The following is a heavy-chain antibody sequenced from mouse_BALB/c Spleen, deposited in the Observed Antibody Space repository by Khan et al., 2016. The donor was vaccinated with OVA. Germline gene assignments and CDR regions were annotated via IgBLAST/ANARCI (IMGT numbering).Heavy chain of an antibody. J-gene: IGHJ4*01. CDR2: IWGDGNT. V-gene: IGHV2-6-7*01. CDR3: ARAYYGNCREAMDY. CDR1: GFSLTGYG. D-gene: IGHD2-10*01. Sequence: QVQLKESGPGLVAPSQSLSITCTVSGFSLTGYGVNWVRQPPGKGLEWLGMIWGDGNTDYNSALKSRLSISKDNSKSQVFLKMNSLQTDDTAMYYCARAYYGNCREAMDYWGQGTSVTVSS.